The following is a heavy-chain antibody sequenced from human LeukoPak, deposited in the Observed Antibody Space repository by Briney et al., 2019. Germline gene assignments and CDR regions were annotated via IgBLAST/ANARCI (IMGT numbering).Heavy chain of an antibody. J-gene: IGHJ4*02. CDR3: AKGSAVADIYFDY. CDR1: GFTFRSYA. V-gene: IGHV3-23*01. CDR2: MSASDAGT. D-gene: IGHD6-19*01. Sequence: GGSLRLSCAAAGFTFRSYAMNWVRQGPGKGLEWVSTMSASDAGTYYADCVKGRFTISRDNSKNTLYLQMNSLRAEDTAVYYCAKGSAVADIYFDYWGQGTLVTVSS.